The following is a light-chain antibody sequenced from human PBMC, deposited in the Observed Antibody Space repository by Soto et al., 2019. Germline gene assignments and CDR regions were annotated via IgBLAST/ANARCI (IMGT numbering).Light chain of an antibody. CDR3: SFFTGSSTFV. CDR1: SSDVGRYNY. CDR2: DVS. V-gene: IGLV2-14*03. J-gene: IGLJ1*01. Sequence: QSVLAQPASVSGSRGQSITISCTGTSSDVGRYNYVSWFQQHPGKVPKLIIYDVSNWPSGVSDRFSGSKSGNTASLTISGLHLEDEADYYCSFFTGSSTFVFETGTKFTVL.